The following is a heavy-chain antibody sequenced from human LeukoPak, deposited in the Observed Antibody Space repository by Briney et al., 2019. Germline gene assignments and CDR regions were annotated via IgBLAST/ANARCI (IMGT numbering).Heavy chain of an antibody. D-gene: IGHD6-6*01. V-gene: IGHV3-13*01. CDR2: IGSAGDK. CDR3: VRANRETSTRPWTSGMDV. Sequence: SGGSLRPSCAASGFTLSGYDIHWVRQAIGKGLDWVSGIGSAGDKYHAGSERGRFTISRENAENFVYLQMNGLRAEDTAIYYCVRANRETSTRPWTSGMDVWGQGTTVTVSS. CDR1: GFTLSGYD. J-gene: IGHJ6*02.